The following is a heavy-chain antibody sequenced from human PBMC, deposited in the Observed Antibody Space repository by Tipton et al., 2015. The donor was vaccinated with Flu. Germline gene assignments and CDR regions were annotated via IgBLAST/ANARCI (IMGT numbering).Heavy chain of an antibody. J-gene: IGHJ4*02. CDR3: ARHREWTTVTRGGFDY. V-gene: IGHV3-33*08. D-gene: IGHD4-17*01. CDR2: IWYDGSNR. CDR1: GFIFSSHG. Sequence: SLRLSCAASGFIFSSHGMHWVRQAPGKGLEWVAVIWYDGSNRYYADSVKGRSTISRDNSKNTLFLQMSSLRVEDTAVYYCARHREWTTVTRGGFDYWGQGTLVTVSS.